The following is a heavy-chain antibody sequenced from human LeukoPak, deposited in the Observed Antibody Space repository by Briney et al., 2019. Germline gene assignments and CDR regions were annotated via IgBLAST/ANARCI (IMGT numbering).Heavy chain of an antibody. V-gene: IGHV3-74*01. J-gene: IGHJ4*02. Sequence: GGSLRLSCAASGFTFNSYWMHWVRQAPGKGLVWVSRINSDGSSTGYADSVKGRFTISRDNAKKTLYLQMNSLRAEDTAVYYCGRSIYGSGTNFDDWGQGTLVTVSS. D-gene: IGHD3-10*01. CDR2: INSDGSST. CDR1: GFTFNSYW. CDR3: GRSIYGSGTNFDD.